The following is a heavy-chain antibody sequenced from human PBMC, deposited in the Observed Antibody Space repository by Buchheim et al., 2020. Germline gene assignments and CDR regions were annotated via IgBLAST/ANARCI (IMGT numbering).Heavy chain of an antibody. CDR3: ARGYYDSSGYYPSFDY. CDR1: GGSISSGSYY. V-gene: IGHV4-61*02. Sequence: QVQLQESGPGLVKPSQTLSLTCTVSGGSISSGSYYWSWIRQPAGKGLEWIGRIYTSGSTNYNPSLKSRVTISVDTSKHQFSLKLSSVTAADTAVYYGARGYYDSSGYYPSFDYWGQGTL. CDR2: IYTSGST. D-gene: IGHD3-22*01. J-gene: IGHJ4*02.